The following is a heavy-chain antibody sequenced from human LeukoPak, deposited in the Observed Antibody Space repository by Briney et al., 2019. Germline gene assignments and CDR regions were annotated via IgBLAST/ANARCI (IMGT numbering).Heavy chain of an antibody. V-gene: IGHV4-39*01. Sequence: SETLSLTCTVSGGSINSSSYYWDWIRQPPGKGLEWIGSIYYSGSTYYNPSLKSRVTISVDTSKNQFSLKLTSVTAADTAVYYCARRNYFDSSGYTYWGQGTLVTVSS. CDR3: ARRNYFDSSGYTY. J-gene: IGHJ4*02. D-gene: IGHD3-22*01. CDR2: IYYSGST. CDR1: GGSINSSSYY.